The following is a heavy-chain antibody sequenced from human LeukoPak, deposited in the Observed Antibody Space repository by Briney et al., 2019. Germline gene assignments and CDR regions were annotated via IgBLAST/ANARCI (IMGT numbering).Heavy chain of an antibody. J-gene: IGHJ3*01. CDR1: GCTFSSYA. CDR2: VIPIFGTA. CDR3: ARGAYYDSSPAL. V-gene: IGHV1-69*06. Sequence: SVKVSCQPSGCTFSSYAISWVRQAPGQGLEWIGGVIPIFGTANYAQKFQGRVTITADKSTSTAYMELSSLRSEDTAVYYCARGAYYDSSPALWGQGTMVTVSS. D-gene: IGHD3-22*01.